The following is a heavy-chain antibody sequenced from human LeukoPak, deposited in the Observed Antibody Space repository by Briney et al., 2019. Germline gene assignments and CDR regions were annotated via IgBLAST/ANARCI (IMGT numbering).Heavy chain of an antibody. V-gene: IGHV4-34*01. CDR2: IYHSGST. CDR1: GGSLSGYY. Sequence: SETLSLTCAVYGGSLSGYYWTWIRQPPGKGLEWIGSIYHSGSTYYNPSLKSRVTISVDTSKNQFSLKLSSVTAADTAVYYCARDRGPAAAIFDYWGQGTLVTVSS. D-gene: IGHD2-2*01. J-gene: IGHJ4*02. CDR3: ARDRGPAAAIFDY.